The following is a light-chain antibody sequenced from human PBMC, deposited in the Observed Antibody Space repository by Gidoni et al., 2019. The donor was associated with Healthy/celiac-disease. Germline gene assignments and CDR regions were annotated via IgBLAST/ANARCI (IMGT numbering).Light chain of an antibody. CDR2: GAS. V-gene: IGKV3-20*01. CDR1: QSVSSSY. Sequence: DIVFTQSPGTLSLSPGERATLSCRSSQSVSSSYLAWYQQKPGQAPRHLIYGASSRATGILERFSGSGSGTDFTLTISRLEPEDFAVYYCQQYGSSQYTFGQGTKLEIK. J-gene: IGKJ2*01. CDR3: QQYGSSQYT.